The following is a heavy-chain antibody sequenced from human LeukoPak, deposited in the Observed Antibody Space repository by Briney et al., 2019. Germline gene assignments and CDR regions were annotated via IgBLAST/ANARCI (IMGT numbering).Heavy chain of an antibody. V-gene: IGHV4-31*03. CDR3: AKGKGMVYNNYCFDC. D-gene: IGHD4-11*01. CDR2: IYHSGTS. Sequence: PSETLSLTCTVSGGSISSGSYYWSWIRHHPGKGLEWLGYIYHSGTSFYNPHLKSRVAISVDRSKTQFSLELSSVTAEDPAVYYCAKGKGMVYNNYCFDCWGQGSLVTVSS. CDR1: GGSISSGSYY. J-gene: IGHJ4*02.